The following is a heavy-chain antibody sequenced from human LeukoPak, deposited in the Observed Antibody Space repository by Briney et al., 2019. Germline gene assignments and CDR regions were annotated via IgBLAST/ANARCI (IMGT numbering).Heavy chain of an antibody. Sequence: PSETLSLTCAVYGGSFSGYHWSWIRQPPGKGLGWIGEINHSGSTNYNPSLKSRVTISVDTSKNQFSLKLSSVTAADTAVYYCARGRYCSSTSCYIDYYYGMDVWGQGTTVTVSS. CDR3: ARGRYCSSTSCYIDYYYGMDV. CDR1: GGSFSGYH. J-gene: IGHJ6*02. D-gene: IGHD2-2*02. CDR2: INHSGST. V-gene: IGHV4-34*01.